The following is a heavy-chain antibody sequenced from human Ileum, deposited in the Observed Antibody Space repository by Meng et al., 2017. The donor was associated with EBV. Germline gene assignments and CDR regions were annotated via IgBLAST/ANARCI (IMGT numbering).Heavy chain of an antibody. V-gene: IGHV1-2*02. CDR1: GYSFTGHY. CDR2: IYPNSGGT. J-gene: IGHJ4*02. Sequence: VQSGAEGKKPGASMKASCKASGYSFTGHYIHWVRQSPGQGLEWVGWIYPNSGGTRYAQKFEGRVTMTRDTSITTAYMELSSLKSDDTAVYYCARDGAGGNSFDFWGQGTLVTVSS. D-gene: IGHD3-16*01. CDR3: ARDGAGGNSFDF.